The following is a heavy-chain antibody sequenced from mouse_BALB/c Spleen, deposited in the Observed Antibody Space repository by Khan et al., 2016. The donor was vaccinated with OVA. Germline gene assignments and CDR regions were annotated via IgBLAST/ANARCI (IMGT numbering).Heavy chain of an antibody. Sequence: EVQLQESGPGLVKPSQSLSLTCTVTGYSITSDYAWNWLRQFPGNKLEWMGYISYSGSTSYNPSLKSRISITRDTSKNQFFLQLNSVTTEDTATYYCARDYDYHYYAMDYWGQGTSVTVSS. CDR3: ARDYDYHYYAMDY. V-gene: IGHV3-2*02. CDR2: ISYSGST. D-gene: IGHD2-4*01. J-gene: IGHJ4*01. CDR1: GYSITSDYA.